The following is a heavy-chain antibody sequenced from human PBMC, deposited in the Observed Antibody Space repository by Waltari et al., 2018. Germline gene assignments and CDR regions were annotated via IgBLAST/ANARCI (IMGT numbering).Heavy chain of an antibody. CDR1: GYTFTGYY. D-gene: IGHD3-22*01. J-gene: IGHJ4*02. CDR2: INPNSGGT. Sequence: QVQLVQSGAEVKKPGASVKVSCKASGYTFTGYYMHWVRQATGQGLEWMGWINPNSGGTNYAQKFQGRVTMTRDTSISTAYMELSRLRSDDTAVYYCARGDYYDSSGYYPLDYWGQGTLVTVSS. CDR3: ARGDYYDSSGYYPLDY. V-gene: IGHV1-2*02.